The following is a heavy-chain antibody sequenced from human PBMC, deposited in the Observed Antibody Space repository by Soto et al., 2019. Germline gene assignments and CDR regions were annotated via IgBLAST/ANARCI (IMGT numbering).Heavy chain of an antibody. J-gene: IGHJ4*02. Sequence: PGGSLILSCAASGFTFSSYAMHWVRQAPGKGLEYVSAISSNGGSTYYANSVKGRFTISRDNSKNTLYLQMGSLRAEDMAVYYCARRSMTHFDYWGQGTLVTVSS. D-gene: IGHD3-16*01. CDR3: ARRSMTHFDY. CDR1: GFTFSSYA. V-gene: IGHV3-64*01. CDR2: ISSNGGST.